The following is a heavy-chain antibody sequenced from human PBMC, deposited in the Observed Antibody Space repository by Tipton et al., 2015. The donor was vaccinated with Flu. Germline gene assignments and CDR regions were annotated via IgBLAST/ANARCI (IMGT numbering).Heavy chain of an antibody. V-gene: IGHV3-21*04. CDR1: GFPFSSYT. J-gene: IGHJ6*02. CDR3: ARNYGGYGMDV. D-gene: IGHD4-23*01. Sequence: VQLVQSGGGLVKPGGSLRLSCAASGFPFSSYTMSWVRQAPGPGLEWVSSLTSTGSTIKYADSVKGRFTISRDNAKNSLYLHMNSLRAEDTAVYYGARNYGGYGMDVWGQGTTVTVSS. CDR2: LTSTGSTI.